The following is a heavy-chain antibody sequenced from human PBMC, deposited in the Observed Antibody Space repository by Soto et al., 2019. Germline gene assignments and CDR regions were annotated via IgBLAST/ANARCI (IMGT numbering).Heavy chain of an antibody. Sequence: GGSLRLYCATSGIPFSSTYMNWVRQAPGRGLEWVGRIKSKAVAETTDYSAPVKGRFALSRDDSKNTVSLQMNSLKIEDTAIYYCTTDNCRSSTCYLNYWGQGALVTVSS. J-gene: IGHJ4*02. D-gene: IGHD2-2*01. CDR3: TTDNCRSSTCYLNY. V-gene: IGHV3-15*07. CDR2: IKSKAVAETT. CDR1: GIPFSSTY.